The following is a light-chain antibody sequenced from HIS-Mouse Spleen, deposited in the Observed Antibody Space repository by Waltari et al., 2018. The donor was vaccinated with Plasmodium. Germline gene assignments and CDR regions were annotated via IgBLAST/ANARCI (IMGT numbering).Light chain of an antibody. CDR3: CSYAGSSTYV. V-gene: IGLV2-23*01. CDR2: EGS. CDR1: SSHVGSYNL. J-gene: IGLJ1*01. Sequence: QSALTQPASVSGSPVQSITISCTGTSSHVGSYNLVSWYQQQPGKAPKLMIYEGSKRPSGVSNRFSGSKSGNTASLTISGLQAEDEADYYCCSYAGSSTYVFGTGTKVTVL.